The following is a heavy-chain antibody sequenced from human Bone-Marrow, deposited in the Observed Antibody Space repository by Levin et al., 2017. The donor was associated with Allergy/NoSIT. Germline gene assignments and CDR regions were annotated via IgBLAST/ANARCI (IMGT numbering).Heavy chain of an antibody. V-gene: IGHV3-30*18. CDR2: ISYDGSNK. D-gene: IGHD4-17*01. CDR1: GFNLSSFG. J-gene: IGHJ4*02. CDR3: AKEDYGDYVLDY. Sequence: SCAASGFNLSSFGMHWVRQAPGKGLEWVAVISYDGSNKYYVAFLPFLFTLSRDNSKNTLFLQMNSLRAEDTAVYYCAKEDYGDYVLDYWGQGTLLTV.